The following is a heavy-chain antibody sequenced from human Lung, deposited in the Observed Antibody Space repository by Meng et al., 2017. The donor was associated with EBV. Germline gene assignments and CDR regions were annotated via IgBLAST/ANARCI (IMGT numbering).Heavy chain of an antibody. D-gene: IGHD2-2*01. V-gene: IGHV1-18*01. CDR3: ARFYCSSTSCPHVLFDY. CDR2: ISAYNGNT. CDR1: GFIFTSYA. J-gene: IGHJ4*02. Sequence: QVQLVQSGAEVKKPGASVKVSCEASGFIFTSYAISWVRQAPGQGLQYMGWISAYNGNTNYAQELQGRVTMTTDTSTSTAYTELRSLRFDDTAVYYCARFYCSSTSCPHVLFDYWGQGTLVTVSS.